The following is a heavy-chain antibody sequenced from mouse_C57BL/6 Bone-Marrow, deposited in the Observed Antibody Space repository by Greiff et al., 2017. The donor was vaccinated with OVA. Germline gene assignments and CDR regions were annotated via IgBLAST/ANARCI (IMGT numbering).Heavy chain of an antibody. D-gene: IGHD1-1*01. CDR1: GFNIKDDY. J-gene: IGHJ4*01. CDR3: TTPYYYGSNYYAMDY. V-gene: IGHV14-4*01. CDR2: IDPENGDT. Sequence: VQLQQSGAELVRPGASVKLSCTASGFNIKDDYMHWVKQRPEQGLEWIGWIDPENGDTEYASKFQGKATITADTSSNTAYLQLSSLTSEDTDVYYCTTPYYYGSNYYAMDYWGQGTSVTVSS.